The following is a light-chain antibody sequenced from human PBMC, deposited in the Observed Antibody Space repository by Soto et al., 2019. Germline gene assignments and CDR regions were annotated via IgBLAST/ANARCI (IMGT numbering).Light chain of an antibody. CDR2: EVS. V-gene: IGLV2-14*01. CDR1: SSDVGGYNY. Sequence: QSVLTQPASVSGSPGQSITISCTGTSSDVGGYNYVSWYQQHPGKAPKLMIYEVSNRPSGVSNRFSGSKSGNTASLTISGIQAEDEAHYYCSSYTSSSTYVFGTGTKAT. J-gene: IGLJ1*01. CDR3: SSYTSSSTYV.